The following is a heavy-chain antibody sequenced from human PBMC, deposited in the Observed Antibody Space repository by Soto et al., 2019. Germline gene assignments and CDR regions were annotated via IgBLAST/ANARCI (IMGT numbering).Heavy chain of an antibody. CDR2: IYHSGST. D-gene: IGHD5-18*01. V-gene: IGHV4-61*01. Sequence: QVQLQESGPGLVKPSETLSLTCTVSGGSVTSGNDYWSWIRQPPGKGLEWLGYIYHSGSTNYNPSFYTRLTISGEPPKNPVSLKLTSFTAADTAVYYCARGGYYEYFRYLGQGTLVTVSS. J-gene: IGHJ1*01. CDR1: GGSVTSGNDY. CDR3: ARGGYYEYFRY.